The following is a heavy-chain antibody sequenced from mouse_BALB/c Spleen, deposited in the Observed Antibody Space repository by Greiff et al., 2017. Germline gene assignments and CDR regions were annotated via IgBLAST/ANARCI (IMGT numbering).Heavy chain of an antibody. CDR3: ARYEDYDYDGYAMDY. D-gene: IGHD2-4*01. CDR2: ISYSGST. Sequence: VQLQQSGPSLVKPSQTLSLTCSVTGDSITSGYWNWIRKFPGNKLEYMGYISYSGSTYYNPSLKSRISITRDTSKNQYYLQLNSVTTEDTATYYCARYEDYDYDGYAMDYWGQGTSVTVSS. V-gene: IGHV3-8*02. J-gene: IGHJ4*01. CDR1: GDSITSGY.